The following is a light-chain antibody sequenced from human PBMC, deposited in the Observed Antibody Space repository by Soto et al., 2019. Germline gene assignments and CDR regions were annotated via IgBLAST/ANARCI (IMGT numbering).Light chain of an antibody. V-gene: IGLV3-21*02. CDR3: QVWDTTNPVI. J-gene: IGLJ2*01. Sequence: SYELTQPPSVSVAPGQTARFTWGGTNIEIKSVHWYQQKPGQAPVLVVYDDGDRTTGIPERFSGSKSGNTATLTTSRVEAGDEADYYCQVWDTTNPVIFGGGTKVTVL. CDR1: NIEIKS. CDR2: DDG.